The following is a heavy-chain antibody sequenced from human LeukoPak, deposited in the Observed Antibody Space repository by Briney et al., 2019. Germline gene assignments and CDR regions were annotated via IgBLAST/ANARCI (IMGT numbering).Heavy chain of an antibody. V-gene: IGHV3-9*03. Sequence: GRSLRLSCAASGFTFDDYAMHWVRQAPGKGLEWVSGISWNSGSIGYADSVKDRFTISRDNAKNSLYLQMNSLSAEDMALYYCAKDGGRSRHRFYYFDYWGQGTLVTVSS. CDR3: AKDGGRSRHRFYYFDY. J-gene: IGHJ4*02. CDR1: GFTFDDYA. D-gene: IGHD3-3*01. CDR2: ISWNSGSI.